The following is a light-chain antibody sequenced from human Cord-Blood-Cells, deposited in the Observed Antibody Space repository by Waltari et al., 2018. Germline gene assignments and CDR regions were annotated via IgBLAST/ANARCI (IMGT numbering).Light chain of an antibody. CDR1: SSDVGSYNL. CDR2: EGS. V-gene: IGLV2-23*01. Sequence: QSALTQPASVSGSPGQSITISCTGTSSDVGSYNLVSWYQQHPGKAPTPMIYEGSKRPSGVSNRFSGPKSGNTASLTIAGLQAEDEADYYCCSYAGSSTWVFGGGTKLTVL. J-gene: IGLJ3*02. CDR3: CSYAGSSTWV.